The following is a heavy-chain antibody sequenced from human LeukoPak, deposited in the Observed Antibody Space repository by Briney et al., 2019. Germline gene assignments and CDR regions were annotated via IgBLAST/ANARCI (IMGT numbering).Heavy chain of an antibody. Sequence: ASVKVSCKASGYTFTSYDINWVRQATGQGLEWMGWMNPNSGNTGYAQKLQGRVTMTRNTSISTAYMELSSLRSEDTAVYYCARARYYDFWSGYYYYYYYMDVWGKGTTVTVSS. CDR3: ARARYYDFWSGYYYYYYYMDV. V-gene: IGHV1-8*01. CDR1: GYTFTSYD. J-gene: IGHJ6*03. D-gene: IGHD3-3*01. CDR2: MNPNSGNT.